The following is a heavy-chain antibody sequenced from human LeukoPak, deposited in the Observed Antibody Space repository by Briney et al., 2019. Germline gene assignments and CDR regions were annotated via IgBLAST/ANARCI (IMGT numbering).Heavy chain of an antibody. CDR1: GFSLSTYW. CDR3: AKGNAAAGIYD. V-gene: IGHV3-7*03. Sequence: GGSLRLSCAASGFSLSTYWMSWVRQAPGKGLEWVANIKQDESEKDYVDSVKGRFTISRDNAKNSLYLQMSSLRAEDTAVYYCAKGNAAAGIYDWGQGILVTVSS. J-gene: IGHJ4*02. D-gene: IGHD6-13*01. CDR2: IKQDESEK.